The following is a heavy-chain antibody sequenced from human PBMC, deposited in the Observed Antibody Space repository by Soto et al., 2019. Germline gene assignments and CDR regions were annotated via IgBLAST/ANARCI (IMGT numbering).Heavy chain of an antibody. Sequence: EVPLLESGGGLVQPGGSLRLSCAASGFTFSNYAMSWVRQPPGKGLEWVSAISGSGGSTYYAGSVKGRFTISRDNSKNTLYLQMNSLRAQDTAVYYCAKELNRADDAFDIWGQGTMVTVSS. CDR1: GFTFSNYA. CDR3: AKELNRADDAFDI. CDR2: ISGSGGST. J-gene: IGHJ3*02. V-gene: IGHV3-23*01.